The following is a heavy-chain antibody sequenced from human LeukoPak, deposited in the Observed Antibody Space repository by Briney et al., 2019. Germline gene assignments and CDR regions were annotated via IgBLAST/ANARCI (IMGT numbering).Heavy chain of an antibody. Sequence: GGSLRLSCAASGFTVSSNYMSWVRQPPGKGLEWVSGISGNSGTIDYADSVKGRFTISRDNANNSLYLQMSSLRAEDTALYYCAKARGGFVVVPDFDYWGQGTLVTVSS. CDR1: GFTVSSNY. D-gene: IGHD2-21*01. J-gene: IGHJ4*02. CDR3: AKARGGFVVVPDFDY. CDR2: ISGNSGTI. V-gene: IGHV3-9*01.